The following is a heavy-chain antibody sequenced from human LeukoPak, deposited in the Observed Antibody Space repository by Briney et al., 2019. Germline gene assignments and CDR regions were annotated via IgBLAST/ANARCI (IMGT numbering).Heavy chain of an antibody. CDR2: IWYDGSNK. CDR3: AKASGYCSSTSCYLFDY. V-gene: IGHV3-33*06. J-gene: IGHJ4*02. Sequence: PGRSLRLSCAASEFTFSSYGMHWVRQAPGKGLEWVAVIWYDGSNKYYADSVKGRFTISRDNSKNTLYLQMNSLRAEDTAVYYCAKASGYCSSTSCYLFDYWGQGTLVTVSS. CDR1: EFTFSSYG. D-gene: IGHD2-2*01.